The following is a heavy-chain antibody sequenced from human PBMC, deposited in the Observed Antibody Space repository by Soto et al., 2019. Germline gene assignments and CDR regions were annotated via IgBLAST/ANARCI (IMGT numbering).Heavy chain of an antibody. V-gene: IGHV4-4*02. Sequence: SETLSLTCAVSGVSISSGNWWTWVRQSPQRGLEYIGEIFHAGTANYYPSFERRVAIPVDTSKNQFSLKLTSVTAADTAIYFCARLVYDTRLNYMYFDFWGQGTLVTVSS. CDR1: GVSISSGNW. D-gene: IGHD3-10*01. J-gene: IGHJ4*02. CDR3: ARLVYDTRLNYMYFDF. CDR2: IFHAGTA.